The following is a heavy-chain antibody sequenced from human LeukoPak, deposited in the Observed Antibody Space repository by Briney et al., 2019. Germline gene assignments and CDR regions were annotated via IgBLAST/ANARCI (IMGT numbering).Heavy chain of an antibody. CDR1: GFTFSSYG. J-gene: IGHJ4*02. D-gene: IGHD1-26*01. CDR2: ISYDGSNK. Sequence: PGGSLRPSCAASGFTFSSYGMHWVRQAPGKGLEWVAVISYDGSNKYYADSVKGRFTISRDNSKNTLYLQMNSLRAEDTAVYYCAKDSGGKWELLLFDYWGQGTLVTVSS. CDR3: AKDSGGKWELLLFDY. V-gene: IGHV3-30*18.